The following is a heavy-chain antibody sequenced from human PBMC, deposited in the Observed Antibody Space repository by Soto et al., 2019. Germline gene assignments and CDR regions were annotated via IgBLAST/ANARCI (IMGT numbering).Heavy chain of an antibody. CDR2: ISAYNGNT. CDR3: ARTYDSSGSYFEFDY. CDR1: GYTFTSYG. J-gene: IGHJ4*02. V-gene: IGHV1-18*01. Sequence: ASVKVSCKASGYTFTSYGISWVRQAPAQGLEWMGWISAYNGNTNYAQKLQGRVTMTTDTSTSTAYMELRSLRSDDTAVYYCARTYDSSGSYFEFDYWGQGTLVTVSS. D-gene: IGHD3-22*01.